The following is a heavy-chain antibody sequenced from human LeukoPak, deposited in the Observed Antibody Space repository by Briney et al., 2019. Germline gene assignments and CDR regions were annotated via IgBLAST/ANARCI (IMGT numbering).Heavy chain of an antibody. Sequence: GESLKISCKGSGYTFTSYWIGWVRQMTGKGLEWMGIIYPGESDTRYSPSFQGQVTISADKSISTAYLQWSSLKASDTSMYYCARLKDDYIIDSWGQGTLVTVSS. CDR2: IYPGESDT. D-gene: IGHD5-24*01. J-gene: IGHJ5*01. CDR3: ARLKDDYIIDS. V-gene: IGHV5-51*01. CDR1: GYTFTSYW.